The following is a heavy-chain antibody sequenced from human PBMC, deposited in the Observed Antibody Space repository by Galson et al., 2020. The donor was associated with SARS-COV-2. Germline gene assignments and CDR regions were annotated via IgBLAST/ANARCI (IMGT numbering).Heavy chain of an antibody. D-gene: IGHD3-10*01. Sequence: KGLEWVSYISSSGSTIYYADSVKGRFTISRDNAKNSLYLQMNSLRAEDTAVYYCASNRAPYYYGSGTMDVWGQGTTVTVSS. CDR3: ASNRAPYYYGSGTMDV. CDR2: ISSSGSTI. J-gene: IGHJ6*02. V-gene: IGHV3-48*03.